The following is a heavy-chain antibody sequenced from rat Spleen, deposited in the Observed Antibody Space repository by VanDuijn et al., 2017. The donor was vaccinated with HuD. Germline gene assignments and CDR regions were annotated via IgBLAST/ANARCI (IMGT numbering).Heavy chain of an antibody. CDR3: TRRTGG. D-gene: IGHD1-4*01. CDR1: GYSITSNY. J-gene: IGHJ2*01. V-gene: IGHV3-3*01. CDR2: MNRAGNT. Sequence: EVQLQESGPGLVKPSQSLSLTCSVTGYSITSNYWGWIRKFPGNKLEWMGYMNRAGNTNYNPSLKRRISITRDTSKKQFFLQLTSVTTEDTATYYCTRRTGGWGQGVMVTVSS.